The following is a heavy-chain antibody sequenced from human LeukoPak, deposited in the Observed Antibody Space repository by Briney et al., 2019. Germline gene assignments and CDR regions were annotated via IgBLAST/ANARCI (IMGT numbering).Heavy chain of an antibody. Sequence: GGSLRLSCAASGFTFRSFWMSWVRQAPGKGLAWVANINQDGSEKYYVASLKGRFTISRDNAKNSLYLQINSLRAEDTAVYYCARDIVPPGIFWDYWGQGTLVTVSS. CDR3: ARDIVPPGIFWDY. D-gene: IGHD1-26*01. V-gene: IGHV3-7*05. CDR1: GFTFRSFW. J-gene: IGHJ4*02. CDR2: INQDGSEK.